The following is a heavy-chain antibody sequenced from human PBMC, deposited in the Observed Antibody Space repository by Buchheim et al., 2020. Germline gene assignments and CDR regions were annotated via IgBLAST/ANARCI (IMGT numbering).Heavy chain of an antibody. CDR1: GYTFTSYG. Sequence: QVQLVQSGAEVKKPGASVKVSCKASGYTFTSYGISWVRQAPGQGLEWMGWISAYNGNTNYAQKLQGRVTMTTETSTSTADMELRSLISDDTAVYYCASCITGTTYCYYGMDVWGQGTT. J-gene: IGHJ6*02. CDR3: ASCITGTTYCYYGMDV. V-gene: IGHV1-18*01. D-gene: IGHD1-7*01. CDR2: ISAYNGNT.